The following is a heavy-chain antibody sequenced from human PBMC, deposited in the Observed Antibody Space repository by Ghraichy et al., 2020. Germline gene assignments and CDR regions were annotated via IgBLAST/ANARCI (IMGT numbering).Heavy chain of an antibody. J-gene: IGHJ1*01. CDR3: ARHSSRIAEYFQH. V-gene: IGHV4-34*01. D-gene: IGHD6-13*01. CDR1: GGSFSGYY. CDR2: INHSGST. Sequence: SETLSLTCAVYGGSFSGYYWSWIRQPPGKGLEWIGEINHSGSTNYNPSLKSRVTISVDTSKNQFSLKLSSVTAADTAVYYCARHSSRIAEYFQHWGQGTLVTVSS.